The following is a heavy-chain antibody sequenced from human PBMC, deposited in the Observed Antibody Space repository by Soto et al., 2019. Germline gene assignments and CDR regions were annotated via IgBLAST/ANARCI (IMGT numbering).Heavy chain of an antibody. V-gene: IGHV5-10-1*01. D-gene: IGHD4-4*01. Sequence: RGESLKISCKGSGYSFTSYWISWVRQMPGKGLEWMGRIDPSDSYTNYSPSFQGHVTISADKSISTAYLQWSSLKASDTAMYYCARPDSNYGYYYGMDVWGQGTTVTVS. J-gene: IGHJ6*02. CDR2: IDPSDSYT. CDR1: GYSFTSYW. CDR3: ARPDSNYGYYYGMDV.